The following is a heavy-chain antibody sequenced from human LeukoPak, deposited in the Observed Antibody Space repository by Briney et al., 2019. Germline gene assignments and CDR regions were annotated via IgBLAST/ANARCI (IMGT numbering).Heavy chain of an antibody. J-gene: IGHJ4*02. CDR1: GFTFVNYA. Sequence: AGGSLRLSCAASGFTFVNYAMSWVRQAPGKGLEWVSAISGSGGSTYYADSLKGRFTISRDNSKNTLYLQTNSLRAEDTAVYYCAIEAGYSYGYVDFWGQGTLVTVSS. CDR3: AIEAGYSYGYVDF. CDR2: ISGSGGST. V-gene: IGHV3-23*01. D-gene: IGHD5-18*01.